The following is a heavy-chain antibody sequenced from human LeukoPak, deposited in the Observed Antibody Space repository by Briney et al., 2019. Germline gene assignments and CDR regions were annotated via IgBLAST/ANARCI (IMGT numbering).Heavy chain of an antibody. V-gene: IGHV4-39*07. CDR1: GGSISSTRYY. CDR2: IYYSGST. Sequence: SETLSLTCTVSGGSISSTRYYWGWIRQPPGKGLEWIGSIYYSGSTYYNPSLKSRVTISVDTSKNQFSLKLSSVTAADTAVYYCARRYGSGSSGTFDYWGQGTLVTVSS. D-gene: IGHD3-10*01. J-gene: IGHJ4*02. CDR3: ARRYGSGSSGTFDY.